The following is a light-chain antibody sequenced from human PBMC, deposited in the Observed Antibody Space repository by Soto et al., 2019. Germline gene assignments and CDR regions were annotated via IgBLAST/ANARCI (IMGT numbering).Light chain of an antibody. CDR1: QALSSY. CDR2: AAS. V-gene: IGKV1-39*01. CDR3: QQSYSSPPT. Sequence: QVPQDPPVLTSPSGAKDYNKYRASQALSSYLAWYQQKPGRAPKLLIYAASTLQSGVPSRFSGSRSGPDFTLTISSLQPEDFATYYCQQSYSSPPTFGQGTNVDI. J-gene: IGKJ1*01.